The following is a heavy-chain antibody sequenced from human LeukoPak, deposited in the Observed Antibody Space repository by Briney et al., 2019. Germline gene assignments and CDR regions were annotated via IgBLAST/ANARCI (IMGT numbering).Heavy chain of an antibody. CDR3: ARADDYGDYPHYYYYYYMDV. D-gene: IGHD4-17*01. V-gene: IGHV4-34*01. CDR1: GGSFSGYY. J-gene: IGHJ6*03. Sequence: PSETLSLTCAVYGGSFSGYYWSWIRQPPGKGLEWIGEINHSGSTNYNPSLKSRVTISVDTSKNQFSLKLSSVTAADTAVYYCARADDYGDYPHYYYYYYMDVWGKGTTVTVSS. CDR2: INHSGST.